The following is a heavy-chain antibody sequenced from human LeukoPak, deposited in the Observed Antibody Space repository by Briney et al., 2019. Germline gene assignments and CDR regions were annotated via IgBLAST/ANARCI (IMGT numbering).Heavy chain of an antibody. Sequence: SETLSLTCTVSGGSISTDNYWSCIRQPPGKGLEWIGYSHYSGSTYYNPSLKSRVTISLDTSKTQFSLKLSSVTAADTVEYYCARIRGDFWSGDWGYFDYWGQGTLVTVSP. CDR1: GGSISTDNY. J-gene: IGHJ4*02. V-gene: IGHV4-30-4*08. CDR3: ARIRGDFWSGDWGYFDY. CDR2: SHYSGST. D-gene: IGHD3-3*01.